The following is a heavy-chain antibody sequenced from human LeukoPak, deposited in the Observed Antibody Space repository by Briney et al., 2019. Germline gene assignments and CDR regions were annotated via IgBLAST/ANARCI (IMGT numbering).Heavy chain of an antibody. CDR2: ISSSGSTI. CDR1: GFTFSDYY. J-gene: IGHJ4*02. CDR3: ARVPFDDYYDRLDY. V-gene: IGHV3-11*04. D-gene: IGHD3-22*01. Sequence: GGSLRLSCAASGFTFSDYYMSWVRQAPGKGLEWVSYISSSGSTIYYADSVKGRFTISRDNAKNSLYLQMNSLRAEDTAVYYCARVPFDDYYDRLDYWGQGTLVTVSS.